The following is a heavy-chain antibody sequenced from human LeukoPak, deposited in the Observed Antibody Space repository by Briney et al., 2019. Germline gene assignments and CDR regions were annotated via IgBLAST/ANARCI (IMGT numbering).Heavy chain of an antibody. J-gene: IGHJ6*02. CDR2: ISAYNGNT. CDR1: GYTFTSYG. CDR3: ARDPSRPVSPLPYYYYGMDV. V-gene: IGHV1-18*01. Sequence: GASVKVSCKASGYTFTSYGISWVRQAPGQGLEWMGWISAYNGNTNYAQKLQGRVTMTTDTSTSTAYMELRSVRSDDTAVYYCARDPSRPVSPLPYYYYGMDVWGQGTTVTVSS.